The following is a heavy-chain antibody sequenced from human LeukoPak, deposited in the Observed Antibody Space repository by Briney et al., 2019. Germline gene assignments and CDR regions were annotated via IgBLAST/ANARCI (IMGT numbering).Heavy chain of an antibody. CDR1: GSTFSSYA. CDR3: AKLGSGYSYGYIDY. J-gene: IGHJ4*02. Sequence: GGSLRLSCAASGSTFSSYAMSWVRQAPGKGLEWVSAISGSGGSTYYADSVKGRFTISRDNSKNTLYLQMNSLRAEDTAVYYCAKLGSGYSYGYIDYWGQGTLVTVSS. CDR2: ISGSGGST. D-gene: IGHD5-18*01. V-gene: IGHV3-23*01.